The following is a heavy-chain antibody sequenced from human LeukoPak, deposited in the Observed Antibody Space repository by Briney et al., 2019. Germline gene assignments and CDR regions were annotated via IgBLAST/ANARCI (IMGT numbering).Heavy chain of an antibody. V-gene: IGHV3-21*01. CDR2: ISSSSSYI. CDR1: GFTFSSYS. CDR3: ARESTTYYYDSSGYSPLGY. J-gene: IGHJ4*02. Sequence: GGSLRLSCAASGFTFSSYSMNWVCQAPGKGLEWVSSISSSSSYIYYADSVKGRFTISRDNAKNPLYLQMNSLRAEDTAVYYCARESTTYYYDSSGYSPLGYWGQGTLVTVSS. D-gene: IGHD3-22*01.